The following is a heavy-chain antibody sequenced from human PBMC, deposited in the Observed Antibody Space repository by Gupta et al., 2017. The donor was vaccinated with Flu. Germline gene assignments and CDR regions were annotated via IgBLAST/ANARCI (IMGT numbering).Heavy chain of an antibody. D-gene: IGHD7-27*01. Sequence: EVQLVESGGRLVPPGGPLRLSCAASGFPFSSFWMTWVRQTPGKGLEGVANISPDGSETYYVDSVKGRFTISRDNAKNSLYMQMNSLRAEDTAVYYCARDLNWEAYWGQGTLVTVSS. CDR1: GFPFSSFW. J-gene: IGHJ4*02. CDR2: ISPDGSET. V-gene: IGHV3-7*01. CDR3: ARDLNWEAY.